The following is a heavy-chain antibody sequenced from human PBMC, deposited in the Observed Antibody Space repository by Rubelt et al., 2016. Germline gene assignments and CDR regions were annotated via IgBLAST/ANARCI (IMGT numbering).Heavy chain of an antibody. CDR1: GGSISSYY. V-gene: IGHV4-59*01. Sequence: QVQLQESGPGLVKPSETLSLTCTVSGGSISSYYWSWIRQPPGKGLEWIGYIYYSGSTNYNPSLKCRVTISVDTSKNQFSLKLSSVTAADTAVYYCARGLTASLRYFDWLSYYFDYWGQGTLVTVSS. CDR2: IYYSGST. D-gene: IGHD3-9*01. CDR3: ARGLTASLRYFDWLSYYFDY. J-gene: IGHJ4*02.